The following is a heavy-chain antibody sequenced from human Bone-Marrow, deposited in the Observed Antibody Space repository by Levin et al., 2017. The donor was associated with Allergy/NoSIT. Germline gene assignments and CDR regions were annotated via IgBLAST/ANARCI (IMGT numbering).Heavy chain of an antibody. Sequence: LRLSCTVSGVSISNGGYYWSWIRHHPGKGLEWIGYSYSSGSAYYNPSLEGRAKISVDKSKNQYSLKMTSVSAADRAVYYCATVKNFWSGYSGFDLWGQGILITVSS. V-gene: IGHV4-31*03. D-gene: IGHD3-3*01. CDR3: ATVKNFWSGYSGFDL. CDR1: GVSISNGGYY. CDR2: SYSSGSA. J-gene: IGHJ5*02.